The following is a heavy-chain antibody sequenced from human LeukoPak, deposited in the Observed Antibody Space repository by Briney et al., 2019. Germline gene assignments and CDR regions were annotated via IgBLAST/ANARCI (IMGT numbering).Heavy chain of an antibody. CDR3: VKGPRPDITVAHTVEN. CDR1: GFIFSNYA. V-gene: IGHV3-23*01. CDR2: ISSRGDST. J-gene: IGHJ4*02. D-gene: IGHD6-19*01. Sequence: GGSLRLSCAASGFIFSNYAMSWVRRVPGRGLEWVSTISSRGDSTYVADSVKGRFTISRDNSKNSLYLQMNTVRAEDTAVYYCVKGPRPDITVAHTVENWGQGTLVTVSS.